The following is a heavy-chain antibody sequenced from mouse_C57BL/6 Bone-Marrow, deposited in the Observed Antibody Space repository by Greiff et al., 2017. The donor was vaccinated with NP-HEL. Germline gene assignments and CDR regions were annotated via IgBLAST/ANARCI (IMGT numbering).Heavy chain of an antibody. CDR1: GYTFTSYW. CDR3: AREFFTTVVAGNAMDY. CDR2: IDPNSGGT. J-gene: IGHJ4*01. Sequence: QVQLQQPGAELVKPGASVKLSCKASGYTFTSYWMHWVKQRPGRGLEWIGRIDPNSGGTKYNEKFKSKATLTVDKPSSTAYMQLSSLTSEDSAVYYCAREFFTTVVAGNAMDYWGQGTSVTVSS. D-gene: IGHD1-1*01. V-gene: IGHV1-72*01.